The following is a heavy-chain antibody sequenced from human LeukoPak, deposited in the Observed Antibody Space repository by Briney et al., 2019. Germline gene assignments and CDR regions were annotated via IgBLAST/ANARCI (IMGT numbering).Heavy chain of an antibody. V-gene: IGHV3-13*01. D-gene: IGHD3-22*01. CDR2: IGTAGDT. CDR3: ARGWGYYDSSGDFDAFDI. J-gene: IGHJ3*02. Sequence: GGSLRLSCAASGFTFSSYDMHWVRQATGKGLEWVSAIGTAGDTYYPGSVKGRFTISRENAKNSLYLQMNSLRAGDTAVYYCARGWGYYDSSGDFDAFDIWGQGTMVTVSS. CDR1: GFTFSSYD.